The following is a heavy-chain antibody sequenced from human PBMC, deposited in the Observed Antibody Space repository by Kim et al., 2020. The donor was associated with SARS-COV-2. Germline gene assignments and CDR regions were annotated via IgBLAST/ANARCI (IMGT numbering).Heavy chain of an antibody. Sequence: GGSLRLSCAASGFTFSSYEMNWVRQAPGKGLEWVSYISSSGSTIYYADSVKGRFTISRDNAKNSLYLQMNSLRAEDTAVYYCARGDAELRYFDWLTQWGIDYWGQGTLVTVSS. V-gene: IGHV3-48*03. J-gene: IGHJ4*02. CDR1: GFTFSSYE. CDR3: ARGDAELRYFDWLTQWGIDY. CDR2: ISSSGSTI. D-gene: IGHD3-9*01.